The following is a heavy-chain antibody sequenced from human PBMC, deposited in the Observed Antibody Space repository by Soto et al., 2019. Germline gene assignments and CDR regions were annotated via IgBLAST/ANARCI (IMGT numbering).Heavy chain of an antibody. CDR3: ARRGSTYNYYYGMDV. J-gene: IGHJ6*02. CDR1: GYSFSNYW. CDR2: IYPGDSDT. Sequence: GESLKISCQGSGYSFSNYWIGWLRQIPGKGLEWMGIIYPGDSDTKYSPSFQGQVTISADKSINTAYLQWSSLKASDTTIYYCARRGSTYNYYYGMDVWGQGTTVTISS. D-gene: IGHD1-1*01. V-gene: IGHV5-51*01.